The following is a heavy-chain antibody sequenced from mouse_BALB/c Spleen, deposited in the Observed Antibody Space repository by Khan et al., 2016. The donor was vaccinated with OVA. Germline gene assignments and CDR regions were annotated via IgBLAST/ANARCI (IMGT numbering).Heavy chain of an antibody. J-gene: IGHJ4*01. D-gene: IGHD1-1*01. CDR1: GYSITSDYA. CDR2: ISYSGST. V-gene: IGHV3-2*02. Sequence: EVQLQESGPGLVKPSQSLSLTCTVTGYSITSDYAWNWIRQFPGNKLEWMGYISYSGSTSYNPSLKSRISITRDTSKNQFFLQLNSVTTEDTATYYCARWDYYGSSYEYYAMDYWGQGTSVTVSS. CDR3: ARWDYYGSSYEYYAMDY.